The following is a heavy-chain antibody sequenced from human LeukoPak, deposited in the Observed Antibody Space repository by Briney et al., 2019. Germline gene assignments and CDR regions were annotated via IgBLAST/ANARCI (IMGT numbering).Heavy chain of an antibody. CDR1: GFTFSSYG. V-gene: IGHV3-30*18. D-gene: IGHD2-15*01. J-gene: IGHJ4*02. CDR3: AKDLYCSGGSCGY. CDR2: ISYDGSDK. Sequence: GGSLRLSCAASGFTFSSYGMHWVRQAPGKGLEWVAVISYDGSDKYSADSVKGRFTISRDNSKNTLYLQMNSLRAEDTAVYYCAKDLYCSGGSCGYWGQGTLVTVSS.